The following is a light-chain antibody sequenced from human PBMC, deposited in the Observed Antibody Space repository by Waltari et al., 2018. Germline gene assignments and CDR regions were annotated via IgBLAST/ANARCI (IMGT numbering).Light chain of an antibody. J-gene: IGKJ2*01. CDR3: QQYSDWPYT. Sequence: EIVLTQSPDTLSVSPGERVTLSCRTSQSVSRNFAWYRQKSGQGPRLLIYDAATRVGGVPARFTGSGSGTDFTLTINTLQSEVFAVYYCQQYSDWPYTFGQGTKLEIK. V-gene: IGKV3-15*01. CDR1: QSVSRN. CDR2: DAA.